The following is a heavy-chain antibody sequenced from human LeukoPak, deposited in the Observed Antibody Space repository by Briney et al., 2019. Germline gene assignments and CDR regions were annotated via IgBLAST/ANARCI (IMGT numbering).Heavy chain of an antibody. V-gene: IGHV1-2*02. CDR1: GYTFTGYY. Sequence: EASVKASCKASGYTFTGYYMHWVRQAPGQGPEWMGWINPNSGGTNYAQKFQGRGTMTRDTSISTAYMELSRLRSDDTAVYYCARVALPVIRTVTPGYYYYMDVWGKGTTVTVSS. CDR3: ARVALPVIRTVTPGYYYYMDV. CDR2: INPNSGGT. J-gene: IGHJ6*03. D-gene: IGHD4-11*01.